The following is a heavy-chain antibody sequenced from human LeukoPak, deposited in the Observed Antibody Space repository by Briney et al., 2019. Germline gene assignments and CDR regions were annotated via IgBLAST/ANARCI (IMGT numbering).Heavy chain of an antibody. V-gene: IGHV3-74*01. CDR1: GW. CDR2: INHDWTGT. CDR3: ARDSSPDY. Sequence: GGSLRLSCAASGWMHWVRQAPGKGLVWVSGINHDWTGTYYTDSVKGRFTISRDNAKNSLYLQMNSLRAEDTAVYYCARDSSPDYWGQGTLVTVSS. D-gene: IGHD6-13*01. J-gene: IGHJ4*02.